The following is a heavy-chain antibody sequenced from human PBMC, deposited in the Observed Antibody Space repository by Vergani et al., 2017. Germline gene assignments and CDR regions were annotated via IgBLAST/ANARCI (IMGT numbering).Heavy chain of an antibody. CDR3: ARSAGVFGVVITYYYMDV. V-gene: IGHV4-59*01. CDR2: IYYSGIT. J-gene: IGHJ6*03. CDR1: GGSLSSYY. D-gene: IGHD3-3*01. Sequence: QVQLQESGPGLVKPSEPLSLTCTVSGGSLSSYYWSWIRQPPGKGLEWIGYIYYSGITNYNPSLTIRVTISVDTSKNQFSLKLRSVTAADTAVYYCARSAGVFGVVITYYYMDVWGKGTTVTVSS.